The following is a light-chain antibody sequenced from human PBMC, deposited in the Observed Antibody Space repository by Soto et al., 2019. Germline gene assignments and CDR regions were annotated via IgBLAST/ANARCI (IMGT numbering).Light chain of an antibody. J-gene: IGLJ2*01. V-gene: IGLV2-14*01. Sequence: QSVLTQPASVSGSPGQSITISCTGTSNDVGGYNYVSWYQQHPGKAPKLIIYEVTNRPSGVSIRFSGSKSGNTASLTISGLRTDDEADYYCSSYTASTAVVFGGGTKLTVL. CDR2: EVT. CDR1: SNDVGGYNY. CDR3: SSYTASTAVV.